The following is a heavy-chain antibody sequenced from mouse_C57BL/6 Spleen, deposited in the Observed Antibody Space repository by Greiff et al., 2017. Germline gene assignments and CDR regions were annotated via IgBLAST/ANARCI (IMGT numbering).Heavy chain of an antibody. CDR1: GFSLTSYG. V-gene: IGHV2-2*01. Sequence: VKVEESGPGLVQPSQSLSITCTVSGFSLTSYGVHWVRQSPGKGLEWLGVIWSGGSTDYNAAFISRLSISKDNSKSQVFLKMNSLQADDTAIYYCARRDGNYGYAMDYWGQGTSVTVSS. D-gene: IGHD2-1*01. CDR2: IWSGGST. CDR3: ARRDGNYGYAMDY. J-gene: IGHJ4*01.